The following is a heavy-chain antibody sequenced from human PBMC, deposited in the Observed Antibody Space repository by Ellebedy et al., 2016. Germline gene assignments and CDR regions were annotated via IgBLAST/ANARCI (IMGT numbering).Heavy chain of an antibody. J-gene: IGHJ4*02. CDR3: YYGHYSGY. CDR1: GLNFNTFF. Sequence: GESLKISXTASGLNFNTFFMSWVRQAPGKGLEWVSTISAGSDTTRLADSVKGRFTISRDSSRYTLYLQMDSLRAADTAVYYCYYGHYSGYWGQGTLVTVSS. D-gene: IGHD4-17*01. V-gene: IGHV3-23*01. CDR2: ISAGSDTT.